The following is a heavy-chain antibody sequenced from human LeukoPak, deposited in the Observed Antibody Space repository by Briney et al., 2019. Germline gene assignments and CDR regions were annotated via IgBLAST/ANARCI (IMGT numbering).Heavy chain of an antibody. J-gene: IGHJ4*02. CDR1: GFSFDELT. CDR2: VTWEGFT. V-gene: IGHV3-43*01. CDR3: VRDALPHCASSSCYQFDY. Sequence: VGSLRLSCVATGFSFDELTLHWVRRRPGKGLGWVSLVTWEGFTFYGDSVKGRFTVSRDRKANSVFLQMNSLNPEDSAVYFCVRDALPHCASSSCYQFDYWGQGTLVTVSS. D-gene: IGHD2-2*01.